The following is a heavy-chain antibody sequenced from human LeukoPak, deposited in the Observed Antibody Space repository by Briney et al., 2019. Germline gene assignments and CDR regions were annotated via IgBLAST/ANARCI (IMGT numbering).Heavy chain of an antibody. J-gene: IGHJ6*02. CDR1: GFTFGDYA. D-gene: IGHD2-15*01. Sequence: GGSLRLSCTASGFTFGDYAMSWVRQAPGKGLEWVGFIRSKAYGGTTEYAASVKGRFTISRDDSKSIAYLQMNSLKTEDTAVYYCTRIGPAPLLYYYGMDVWGQGTTVTVSS. V-gene: IGHV3-49*04. CDR2: IRSKAYGGTT. CDR3: TRIGPAPLLYYYGMDV.